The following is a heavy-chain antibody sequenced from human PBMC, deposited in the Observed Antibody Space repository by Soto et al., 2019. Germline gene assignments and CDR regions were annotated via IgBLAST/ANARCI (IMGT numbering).Heavy chain of an antibody. D-gene: IGHD7-27*01. CDR1: GGTFTTSS. V-gene: IGHV1-69*01. Sequence: QVQLVQSGAEVKELGSSVKVSCKTSGGTFTTSSFVWVRQGPGQGLEWMGGIIPIFSKTNFAPKFQGRVTFTADESTRTVYMKLSSLRSEDTAIYYCATDVVRSTGGDSWGQGTLVTVSS. CDR2: IIPIFSKT. CDR3: ATDVVRSTGGDS. J-gene: IGHJ4*02.